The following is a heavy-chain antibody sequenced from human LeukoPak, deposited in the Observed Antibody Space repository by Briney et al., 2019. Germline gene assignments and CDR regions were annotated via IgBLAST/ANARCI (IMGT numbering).Heavy chain of an antibody. CDR3: ARREVEMDYSASGNWLDP. CDR2: ISYSGST. Sequence: SETLSLTCTVSGGSISSYYWNWIRQAPGKGLEWIGRISYSGSTNYNPSLRSRVTISADTSRNQFSLRLSSLTAADTAVYYCARREVEMDYSASGNWLDPWGQGTLVTVSS. J-gene: IGHJ5*02. CDR1: GGSISSYY. V-gene: IGHV4-59*08. D-gene: IGHD3-10*01.